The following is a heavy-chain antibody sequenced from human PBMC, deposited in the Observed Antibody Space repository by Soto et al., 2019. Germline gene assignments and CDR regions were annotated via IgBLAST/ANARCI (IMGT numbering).Heavy chain of an antibody. V-gene: IGHV4-59*01. J-gene: IGHJ4*02. Sequence: SETLSLTCTVSGGSISSYYWSWIRQPPGKGLEWIGYIYYSGSTNYNPSLKSRVTISVDTSKNQFSLKLSSVTAADTAVYYCGRGSDRSSWNDVFPPGPFDNGGREPRVPVSS. CDR1: GGSISSYY. CDR3: GRGSDRSSWNDVFPPGPFDN. CDR2: IYYSGST. D-gene: IGHD6-13*01.